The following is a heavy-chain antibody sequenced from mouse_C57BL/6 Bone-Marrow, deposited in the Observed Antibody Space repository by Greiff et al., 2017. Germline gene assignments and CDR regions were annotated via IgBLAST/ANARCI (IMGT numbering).Heavy chain of an antibody. CDR3: ARRRRKYSNHGAWFAY. J-gene: IGHJ3*01. V-gene: IGHV1-78*01. Sequence: QVQLQQSDAELVKPGASVKISCKVSGYTFTDHTIHWLKQRPEQGLEWIGYIYPRDGSTKYNEKFKGKATLTADKSSSTAYMQLNSLTSEDAAVYFCARRRRKYSNHGAWFAYWGQGTLVTVSA. CDR1: GYTFTDHT. D-gene: IGHD2-5*01. CDR2: IYPRDGST.